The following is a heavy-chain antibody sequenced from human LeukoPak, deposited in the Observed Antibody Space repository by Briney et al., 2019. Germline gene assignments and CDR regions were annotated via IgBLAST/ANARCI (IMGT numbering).Heavy chain of an antibody. J-gene: IGHJ4*02. D-gene: IGHD1-26*01. CDR2: INPSGVDT. CDR1: GFTFSNFA. Sequence: QPEGSLRLSCTASGFTFSNFAMTWVRQAPGKGLEWVSSINPSGVDTYYADSVKGRSTVSRDNSKNTLYLQISSLRAEDTALYYCAKRVPYSATSAYFDFWGQGTLVTVSS. V-gene: IGHV3-23*01. CDR3: AKRVPYSATSAYFDF.